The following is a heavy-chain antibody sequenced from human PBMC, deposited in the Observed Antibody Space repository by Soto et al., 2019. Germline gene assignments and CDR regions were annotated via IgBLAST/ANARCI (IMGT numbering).Heavy chain of an antibody. CDR1: GCSMTGYF. J-gene: IGHJ4*02. Sequence: QVQLQESGPGLVKPSETLSLTCSVSGCSMTGYFWTWIRQPAGKGLEWIGHVYNSGNTDYNPSLESRISMAVDTSKRQFSLKVKSVTAADTAVYYCARTHWVSGTEYWGQGTLVTVSS. CDR2: VYNSGNT. V-gene: IGHV4-4*07. D-gene: IGHD2-8*01. CDR3: ARTHWVSGTEY.